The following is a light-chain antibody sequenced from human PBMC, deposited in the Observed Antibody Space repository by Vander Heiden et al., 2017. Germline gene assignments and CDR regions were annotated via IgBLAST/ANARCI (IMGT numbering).Light chain of an antibody. V-gene: IGLV2-14*03. J-gene: IGLJ2*01. CDR2: DVT. CDR3: SSYTSSSALKVI. CDR1: SSYIGGYNY. Sequence: QSALTQPASVSGSPGPSITISCTGTSSYIGGYNYVSWYEQHPGKVPKLIIYDVTNRPSGVSNRFSGSKSGNTASLTISGLQAEDEAVYYCSSYTSSSALKVIFGGGTKLTVL.